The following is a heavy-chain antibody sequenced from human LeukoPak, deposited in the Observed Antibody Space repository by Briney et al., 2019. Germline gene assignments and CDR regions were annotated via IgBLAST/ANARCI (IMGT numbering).Heavy chain of an antibody. CDR2: INHSGST. D-gene: IGHD3-22*01. CDR3: ARGSYYYDSSGPRILYYFDY. J-gene: IGHJ4*02. V-gene: IGHV4-34*01. Sequence: GSLRLSCAASGFTFSSNYMSWVRQPPGKGLEWIGEINHSGSTNYNPSLKSRVTISVDTSKNQFSLKLSSVTAADTAVYYCARGSYYYDSSGPRILYYFDYWGQGTLVTVSS. CDR1: GFTFSSNY.